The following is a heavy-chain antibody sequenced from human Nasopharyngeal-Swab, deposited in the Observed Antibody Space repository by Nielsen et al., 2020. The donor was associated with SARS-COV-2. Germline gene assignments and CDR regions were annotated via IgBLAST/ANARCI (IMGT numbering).Heavy chain of an antibody. V-gene: IGHV5-10-1*01. CDR2: IDPSDSYT. J-gene: IGHJ6*03. D-gene: IGHD1-26*01. CDR3: ARHLGRRGFYYYYYMDV. Sequence: VRQMPGKGLEWMGRIDPSDSYTNYSPSFQGHVTISADKSISTAYLQWSSLKASDTAMYYCARHLGRRGFYYYYYMDVWGKGTTVTVSS.